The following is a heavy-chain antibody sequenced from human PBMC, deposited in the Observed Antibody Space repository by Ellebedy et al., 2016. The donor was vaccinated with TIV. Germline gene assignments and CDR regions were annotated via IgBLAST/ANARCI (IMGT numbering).Heavy chain of an antibody. CDR2: IRNRANADST. CDR3: AGTRTNYHFEY. CDR1: GFTFSDHF. V-gene: IGHV3-72*01. Sequence: GESLKISCAASGFTFSDHFMDWVRQAPGKGLEWIGRIRNRANADSTSYAASVRGRFTVSRDDSDNLLYLHMNSLKTEDTAVYYCAGTRTNYHFEYWGQGTLVTVSS. D-gene: IGHD2-8*01. J-gene: IGHJ4*02.